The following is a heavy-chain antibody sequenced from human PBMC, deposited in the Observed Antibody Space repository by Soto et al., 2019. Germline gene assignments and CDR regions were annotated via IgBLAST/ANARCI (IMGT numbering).Heavy chain of an antibody. CDR1: GFTFSTYA. Sequence: RRLSCAASGFTFSTYAVHWVRQAPGKGLEWVAVISNDESKKYYANSVKGRFTISRDNSNNTGYLQMNSLRREDTAIYYCARSIAVAGLDYWGPGTLVTVSS. V-gene: IGHV3-30-3*01. J-gene: IGHJ4*02. CDR2: ISNDESKK. CDR3: ARSIAVAGLDY. D-gene: IGHD6-19*01.